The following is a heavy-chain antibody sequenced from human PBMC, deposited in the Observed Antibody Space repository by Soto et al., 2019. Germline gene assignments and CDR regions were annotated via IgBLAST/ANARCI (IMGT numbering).Heavy chain of an antibody. CDR1: GFTFSSYW. Sequence: GGSLRLSCAASGFTFSSYWMSWVRQAPGKGLEWVANIKQDGSEKYYVDSVKGRFTISRDNAKNSLYLQMNSLRAEDTAVYYCARVGEYSYGYSGYYYGMDVWGQGTTVTVSS. D-gene: IGHD5-18*01. V-gene: IGHV3-7*05. J-gene: IGHJ6*02. CDR3: ARVGEYSYGYSGYYYGMDV. CDR2: IKQDGSEK.